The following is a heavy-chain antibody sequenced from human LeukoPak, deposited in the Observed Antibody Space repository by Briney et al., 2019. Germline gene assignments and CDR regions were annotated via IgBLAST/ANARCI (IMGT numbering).Heavy chain of an antibody. Sequence: GGSLRLSCAASGFTFSDHYMDWVRQAPGKGREWVGRSRNKANSYTTQYAASVKGRFTISRGDSKNSLYLQMNTLRAEDTAVYYCAKSWDAFDFWGQGTMVTVSS. CDR3: AKSWDAFDF. CDR1: GFTFSDHY. V-gene: IGHV3-72*01. J-gene: IGHJ3*01. CDR2: SRNKANSYTT. D-gene: IGHD3-10*01.